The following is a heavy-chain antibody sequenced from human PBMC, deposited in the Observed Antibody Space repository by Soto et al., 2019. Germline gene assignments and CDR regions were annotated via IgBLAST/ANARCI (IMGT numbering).Heavy chain of an antibody. Sequence: QGQLQESGPGLVKPSQTLSLTCTVSGGSISTGGCYCSWIRQDPGKGLEWIGYIYNSATNYYHPSLTSRVTISVDTSKNPVSLKLSSVTGADTAVYYCARDPAPWGQGALVTVSS. CDR3: ARDPAP. J-gene: IGHJ5*02. CDR2: IYNSATN. V-gene: IGHV4-31*03. CDR1: GGSISTGGCY.